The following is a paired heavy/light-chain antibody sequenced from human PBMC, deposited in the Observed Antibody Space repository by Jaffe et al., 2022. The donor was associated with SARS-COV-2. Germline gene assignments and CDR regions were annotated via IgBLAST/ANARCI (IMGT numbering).Heavy chain of an antibody. CDR1: GFSLGSYD. Sequence: DVQLVESGGGLIQSGGSLRLSCAASGFSLGSYDMTWVRQAPGKGPEWVSAISRSGATTYYADSVKGRFTISRDNSIDTLYLRMTSLRVEDTAVYYCARRGNSDWYFYYYMDVWGKGTTVAVSS. CDR2: ISRSGATT. D-gene: IGHD2-21*02. V-gene: IGHV3-23*04. J-gene: IGHJ6*03. CDR3: ARRGNSDWYFYYYMDV.
Light chain of an antibody. Sequence: EIVLTQSPGTLSLSPGERATLSCRASQSVNNNYLAWYQQKPGQAPRLLIYAASSRATGIPDRFSGSGSGTDFSLTIGRLEPEDFAVYYCQQYGRSFTFGPGTKVDIK. CDR3: QQYGRSFT. CDR1: QSVNNNY. V-gene: IGKV3-20*01. CDR2: AAS. J-gene: IGKJ3*01.